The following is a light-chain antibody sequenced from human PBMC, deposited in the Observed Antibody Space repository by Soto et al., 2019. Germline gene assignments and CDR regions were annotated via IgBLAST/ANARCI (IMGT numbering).Light chain of an antibody. Sequence: DIVMTQSPDSLAVSLGERATINCKSSQTVLYSSNNKNYLAWYQQKPGQPPKLLIYRASTRESGVPDRFSGSGSGTDFTLTISSLQAEDVAAYYCQQYYSAPPTFGQGTKVEIK. CDR1: QTVLYSSNNKNY. J-gene: IGKJ1*01. CDR3: QQYYSAPPT. V-gene: IGKV4-1*01. CDR2: RAS.